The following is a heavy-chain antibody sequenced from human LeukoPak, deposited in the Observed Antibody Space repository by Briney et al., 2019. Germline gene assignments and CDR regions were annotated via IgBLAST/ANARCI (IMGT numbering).Heavy chain of an antibody. CDR2: INHSGST. CDR1: GGSFSGYY. V-gene: IGHV4-34*01. D-gene: IGHD3-22*01. Sequence: SETLSLTCAVYGGSFSGYYWRWIRQPPGKGLEWIGEINHSGSTNYNPSLKSRVTISVDTSKNQFSLKLSSVTAADTAVYYCARDVDSSGYYGWFDPWGQGTLVTVSS. CDR3: ARDVDSSGYYGWFDP. J-gene: IGHJ5*02.